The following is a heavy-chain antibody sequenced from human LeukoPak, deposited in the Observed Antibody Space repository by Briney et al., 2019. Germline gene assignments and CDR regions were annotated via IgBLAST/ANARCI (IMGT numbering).Heavy chain of an antibody. CDR2: IHDSGST. V-gene: IGHV4-59*01. CDR1: GGTISSYY. J-gene: IGHJ4*02. Sequence: PSETLSLTCTVSGGTISSYYWNWIRQPPGKGLEWIGYIHDSGSTKYNPSLKSRVTISVDTSKNQFSLKLTSVTAADTAKYYCANAKQWLAFDSWGQGALVTVSS. CDR3: ANAKQWLAFDS. D-gene: IGHD6-19*01.